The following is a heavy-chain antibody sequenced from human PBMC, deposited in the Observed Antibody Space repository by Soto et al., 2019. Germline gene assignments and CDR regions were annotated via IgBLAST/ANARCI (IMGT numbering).Heavy chain of an antibody. J-gene: IGHJ6*03. CDR2: VGVYNGNT. CDR3: ARLLIPAAEYYYYDCKDV. Sequence: GGSVKVACQASGYTFTCYGIRWVRQAPGQGLELMGWVGVYNGNTSYAQKLQGRVTMTTDTSTSTAYMELRSLRSDDTAVYYCARLLIPAAEYYYYDCKDVWGKGTTVTGSS. V-gene: IGHV1-18*01. D-gene: IGHD2-2*01. CDR1: GYTFTCYG.